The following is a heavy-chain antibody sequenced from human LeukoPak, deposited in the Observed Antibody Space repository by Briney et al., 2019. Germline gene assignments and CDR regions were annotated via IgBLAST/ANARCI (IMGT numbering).Heavy chain of an antibody. V-gene: IGHV3-30*03. CDR3: VQSRVSSSGFYPFEF. CDR2: ISYDGSNK. J-gene: IGHJ4*02. CDR1: GFTFSSYG. Sequence: GGSLRLSCAASGFTFSSYGMHWVRQAPGKGLEWVAVISYDGSNKYYADSVKGRFTISRDDSKNTLYLQMNTLRVEDTAVYYCVQSRVSSSGFYPFEFWGQGTLVTVSS. D-gene: IGHD3-22*01.